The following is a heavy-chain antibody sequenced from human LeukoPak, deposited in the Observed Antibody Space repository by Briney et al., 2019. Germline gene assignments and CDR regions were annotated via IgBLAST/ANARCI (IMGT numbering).Heavy chain of an antibody. D-gene: IGHD1-26*01. V-gene: IGHV4-59*08. J-gene: IGHJ4*02. CDR3: ARSDSVGATDY. CDR2: IYYSGST. Sequence: SETLSLTCTVSGGSINTFYWSWIRQPPGKGLEWIGYIYYSGSTNYNPSLKSRVTISVDTSKNQFSLKLSSVTAADTAVYYCARSDSVGATDYWGQGTLVTVSS. CDR1: GGSINTFY.